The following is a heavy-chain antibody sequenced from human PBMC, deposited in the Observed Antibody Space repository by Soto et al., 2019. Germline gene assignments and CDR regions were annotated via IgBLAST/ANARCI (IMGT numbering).Heavy chain of an antibody. D-gene: IGHD3-3*01. V-gene: IGHV3-74*01. CDR1: GFTLSSYW. CDR2: INSDGSST. Sequence: GGSLRLSCAASGFTLSSYWMHLVRQAPGKGLVWVSRINSDGSSTSYADSVKGRFTISRDNAKNTLYLQMNSLRAEDTAVYYCARDRPYDFWSGYYNWFDPWGQGTLVTVSS. J-gene: IGHJ5*02. CDR3: ARDRPYDFWSGYYNWFDP.